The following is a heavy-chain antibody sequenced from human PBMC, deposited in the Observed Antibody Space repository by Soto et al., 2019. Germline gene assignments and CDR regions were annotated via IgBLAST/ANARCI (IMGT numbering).Heavy chain of an antibody. D-gene: IGHD3-22*01. CDR1: GYTFTRYA. V-gene: IGHV1-3*01. CDR3: ARGFINTNYYTDV. J-gene: IGHJ6*02. Sequence: GASVKVSCKASGYTFTRYAIHWVRQAPGQSLEWMGWINAGNGDTKYSHKFQGRVTITRDTSATTAYMDLSSLRSEDTAVYYCARGFINTNYYTDVWGQGTTVTVSS. CDR2: INAGNGDT.